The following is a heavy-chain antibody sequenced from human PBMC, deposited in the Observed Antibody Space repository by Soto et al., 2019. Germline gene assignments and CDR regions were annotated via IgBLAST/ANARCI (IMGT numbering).Heavy chain of an antibody. Sequence: EAQLVESGGGLVKPGGSLRLSCAASGFTFSTYNMNWVRQAPGKGLEWVSSISSSSSYIYYADSVKGRFTISRDNAKNSLYLQMNSLRAEDTAVYYCARDYDFWSGRGGMDVWGQGTTVIVSS. D-gene: IGHD3-3*01. J-gene: IGHJ6*02. CDR2: ISSSSSYI. V-gene: IGHV3-21*01. CDR3: ARDYDFWSGRGGMDV. CDR1: GFTFSTYN.